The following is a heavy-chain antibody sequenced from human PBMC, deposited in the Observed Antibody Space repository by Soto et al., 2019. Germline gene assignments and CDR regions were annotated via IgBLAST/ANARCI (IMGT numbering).Heavy chain of an antibody. D-gene: IGHD6-19*01. J-gene: IGHJ4*02. CDR3: TRDQGRYSSGWYAPDY. CDR2: IRSKAYGGTT. Sequence: SLRLSCTASGFTFGDYAMSWVRQAPGNGLEWVGFIRSKAYGGTTEYAASVKGRFTISRDDSKSIAYLQMNSLKTEDTAVYYCTRDQGRYSSGWYAPDYWGQGTLVTVSS. V-gene: IGHV3-49*04. CDR1: GFTFGDYA.